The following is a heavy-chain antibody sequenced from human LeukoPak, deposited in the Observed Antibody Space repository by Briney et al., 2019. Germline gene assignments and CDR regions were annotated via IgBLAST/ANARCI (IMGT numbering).Heavy chain of an antibody. CDR3: ARGGTYDI. CDR1: GFTFSMYW. J-gene: IGHJ3*02. CDR2: LKQDGSQT. Sequence: GGSLGLSCVASGFTFSMYWMTWFRQAPGKGLEWVANLKQDGSQTNYVDSVKGRFTISRDNAKKSLYLQMNSLRGEDTAVYYCARGGTYDIWGQGTRVTVSS. V-gene: IGHV3-7*01.